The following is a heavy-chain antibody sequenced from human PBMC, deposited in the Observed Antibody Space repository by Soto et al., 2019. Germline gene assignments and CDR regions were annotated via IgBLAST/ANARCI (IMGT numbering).Heavy chain of an antibody. J-gene: IGHJ5*02. D-gene: IGHD6-13*01. V-gene: IGHV3-33*01. CDR2: IWYDGSNK. Sequence: SGGSLRLSCAASGFTFSSYGMHWVRQAPGKGLEWVAVIWYDGSNKYYADSVKGRFTISRDNSKNTLYLQMNSLRAEDTAVYYCASDAQQENWFDPWGQGTLVTVSS. CDR3: ASDAQQENWFDP. CDR1: GFTFSSYG.